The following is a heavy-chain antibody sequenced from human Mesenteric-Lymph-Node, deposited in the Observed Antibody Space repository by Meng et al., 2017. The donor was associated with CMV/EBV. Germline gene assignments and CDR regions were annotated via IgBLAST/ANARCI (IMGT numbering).Heavy chain of an antibody. CDR1: GGSISSSSYY. CDR2: IYYSGST. CDR3: AREKRGESDY. D-gene: IGHD3-10*01. V-gene: IGHV4-39*07. Sequence: GSLRLSCTVSGGSISSSSYYWGWIRQPPGKGLEWIGSIYYSGSTYYNPSLKSRVTISVDTSKNQFSLKLSSVTAADTAVYYCAREKRGESDYWGQGTLVTVSS. J-gene: IGHJ4*02.